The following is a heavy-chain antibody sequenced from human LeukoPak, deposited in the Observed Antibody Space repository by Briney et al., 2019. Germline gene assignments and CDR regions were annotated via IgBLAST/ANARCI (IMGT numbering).Heavy chain of an antibody. Sequence: GGSLRLSCAASGFIFSNYWMHWVRQVPGEGLVWVSRVNSDGSSTSYADSVKGRFTISRDNAKNTMYLQMNSLRAEDTAVYYCARVYYYDTTGYYYWGQGTLVTVSS. CDR3: ARVYYYDTTGYYY. D-gene: IGHD3-22*01. V-gene: IGHV3-74*01. CDR2: VNSDGSST. CDR1: GFIFSNYW. J-gene: IGHJ4*02.